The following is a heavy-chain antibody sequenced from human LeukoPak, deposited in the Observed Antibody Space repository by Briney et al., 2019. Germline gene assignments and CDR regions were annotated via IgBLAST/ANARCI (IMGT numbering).Heavy chain of an antibody. D-gene: IGHD3-3*01. CDR2: INPNSGGT. J-gene: IGHJ6*02. CDR1: GYTFTGYY. CDR3: ARLMRYYDFWSGDYDGMDV. Sequence: ASVKVSCKASGYTFTGYYMHWVRQAPGQGLEWMGWINPNSGGTNFAQKFQGRVTMTRDTSISTAYMELSRLRSDDTAVYYCARLMRYYDFWSGDYDGMDVWGQGTTVTVSS. V-gene: IGHV1-2*02.